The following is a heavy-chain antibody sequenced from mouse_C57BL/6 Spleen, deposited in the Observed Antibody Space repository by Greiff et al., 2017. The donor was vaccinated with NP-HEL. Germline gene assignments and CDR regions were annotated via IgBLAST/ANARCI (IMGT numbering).Heavy chain of an antibody. CDR1: GYTFTSYW. CDR2: IDPNSGGT. J-gene: IGHJ2*01. CDR3: AREGRATTLVAEYYFDY. D-gene: IGHD1-1*01. V-gene: IGHV1-72*01. Sequence: QVQLQQPGAELVKPGASVKLSCKASGYTFTSYWMHWVKQRPGRGLEWIGRIDPNSGGTKYNEKFKSKATLTVDKPSSTAYMHLSSLTSEDSAVSYCAREGRATTLVAEYYFDYWGQGTTLTVSS.